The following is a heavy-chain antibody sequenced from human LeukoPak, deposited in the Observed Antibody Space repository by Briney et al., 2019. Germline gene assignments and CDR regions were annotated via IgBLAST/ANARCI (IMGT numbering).Heavy chain of an antibody. Sequence: GGSLRLSCAASGFTFSSYSMNWVRQAPGKGLEWVSYISSSSSTIYYADSVKGRFTISRDSAKNSLYLQMNSLRAEDTAVYYCARGVASPDDYWGQGTLVTVSS. J-gene: IGHJ4*02. V-gene: IGHV3-48*01. CDR2: ISSSSSTI. CDR1: GFTFSSYS. D-gene: IGHD5-12*01. CDR3: ARGVASPDDY.